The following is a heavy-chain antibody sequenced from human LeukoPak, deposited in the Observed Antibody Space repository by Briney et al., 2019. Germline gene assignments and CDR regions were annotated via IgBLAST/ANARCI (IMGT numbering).Heavy chain of an antibody. J-gene: IGHJ4*02. D-gene: IGHD3-10*01. CDR1: GGSISSYY. CDR2: IYYSGST. Sequence: KPSETLSLTCTVSGGSISSYYWSWIRQPPGKGLEWIGYIYYSGSTNYNPSLKSRFTISVDTSKNQFSLKLSSVTAADTAVYYCARVRHYYGSGSYPDYWGQGTLVTVSS. CDR3: ARVRHYYGSGSYPDY. V-gene: IGHV4-59*01.